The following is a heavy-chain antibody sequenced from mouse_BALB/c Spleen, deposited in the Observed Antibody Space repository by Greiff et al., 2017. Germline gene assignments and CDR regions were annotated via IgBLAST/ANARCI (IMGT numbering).Heavy chain of an antibody. J-gene: IGHJ3*01. CDR2: ISNGGGST. V-gene: IGHV5-12-2*01. D-gene: IGHD4-1*01. Sequence: EVNLVESGGGLVQPGGSLKLSCAASGFTFSSYTMSWVRQTPEKRLEWVAYISNGGGSTYYPDTVKGRFTISRDNAKNTLYLQMSSLKSEDTAMYYCARHFLTGPFAYWGQGTLVTVSA. CDR3: ARHFLTGPFAY. CDR1: GFTFSSYT.